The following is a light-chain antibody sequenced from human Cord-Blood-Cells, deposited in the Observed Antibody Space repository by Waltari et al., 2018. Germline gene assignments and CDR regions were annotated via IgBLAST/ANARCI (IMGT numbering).Light chain of an antibody. CDR1: QSIDSY. J-gene: IGKJ1*01. CDR3: QQSYSTPPT. V-gene: IGKV1-39*01. Sequence: DIQMTQSPSSLSASVGDRVTITCRASQSIDSYLNWYQQKPGKAPKLLIYAASSLQSGVPSRFSGSGSGTDFTLNISSLQPEDFATYYCQQSYSTPPTFGQGTKVEIK. CDR2: AAS.